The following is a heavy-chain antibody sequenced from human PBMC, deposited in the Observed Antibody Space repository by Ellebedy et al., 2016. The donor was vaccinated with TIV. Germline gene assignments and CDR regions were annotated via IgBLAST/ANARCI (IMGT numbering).Heavy chain of an antibody. CDR3: AKDLSWWSVNDY. V-gene: IGHV3-23*01. D-gene: IGHD3-16*01. Sequence: GESLKISCVASGFNFDSNAMSWVRQTPGKGLEWVAGIGGDDHTHYAHFVEGRFTISRDRSKSTLHLEMSRLRVEDTAVYYCAKDLSWWSVNDYWGQGALVTVSS. J-gene: IGHJ4*02. CDR2: IGGDDHT. CDR1: GFNFDSNA.